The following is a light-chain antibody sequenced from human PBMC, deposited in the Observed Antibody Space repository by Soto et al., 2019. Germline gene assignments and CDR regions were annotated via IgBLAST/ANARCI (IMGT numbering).Light chain of an antibody. V-gene: IGKV1-39*01. Sequence: DIQTTQSPSSLSASVGDRVTITCRASQSISSYLNWYQQKPGKAPKLLTYAATSLQSGVPSRFNGRGSGTDFTLTISSLQPEDFATYYCQQSYSTPYTFGQGTKLEI. J-gene: IGKJ2*01. CDR3: QQSYSTPYT. CDR2: AAT. CDR1: QSISSY.